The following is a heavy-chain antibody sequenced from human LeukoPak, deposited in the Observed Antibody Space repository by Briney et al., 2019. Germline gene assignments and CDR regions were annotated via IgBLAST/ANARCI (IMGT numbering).Heavy chain of an antibody. D-gene: IGHD3-10*01. CDR2: INHSGST. V-gene: IGHV4-34*01. Sequence: PSETLSLTCVLYGGSSSGYYWSWIRQPPGKGLEWIGEINHSGSTNYNPSLKSRVTISVDTSKNQFFLKLTSVTAADTAVYYCARVTVRGVNDYWGQGTLVTVSS. CDR3: ARVTVRGVNDY. J-gene: IGHJ4*02. CDR1: GGSSSGYY.